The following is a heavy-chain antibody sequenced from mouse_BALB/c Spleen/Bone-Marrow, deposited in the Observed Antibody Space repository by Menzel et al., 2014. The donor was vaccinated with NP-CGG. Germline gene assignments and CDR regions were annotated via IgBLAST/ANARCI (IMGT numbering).Heavy chain of an antibody. CDR1: GYTFTRYT. J-gene: IGHJ4*01. CDR2: IIPSSGYT. D-gene: IGHD1-1*01. CDR3: TIRYYAMDY. Sequence: VQLQQSGAELARPGASVKMSCQASGYTFTRYTMHWEKQRPGQGLEWIGYIIPSSGYTDYNQKFKDKATLTADKSSSTAYRQLSSLTSEDSAVYVCTIRYYAMDYWGQGTSVTVSS. V-gene: IGHV1-4*01.